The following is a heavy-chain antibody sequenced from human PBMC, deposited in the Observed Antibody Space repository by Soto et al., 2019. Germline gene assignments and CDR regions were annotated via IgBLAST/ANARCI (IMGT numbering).Heavy chain of an antibody. CDR1: GVSITTNGYS. V-gene: IGHV4-30-2*01. CDR2: IYPSGTI. J-gene: IGHJ4*02. CDR3: ATYTAFAKYYFDY. D-gene: IGHD3-16*01. Sequence: SETLSLTCAVSGVSITTNGYSWSWIRQPPGKGLEWIGYIYPSGTIFYNPSLNSRVTISADTSNNQFSLRLTSVTAADTAVYFCATYTAFAKYYFDYWGRGTLVTV.